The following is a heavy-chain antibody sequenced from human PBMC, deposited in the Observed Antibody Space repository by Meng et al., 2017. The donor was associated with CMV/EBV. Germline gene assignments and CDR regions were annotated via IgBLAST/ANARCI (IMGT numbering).Heavy chain of an antibody. CDR1: GYTFTSYG. J-gene: IGHJ6*02. CDR3: ARARVDDVLTGYLPQGDVHYYGMDV. V-gene: IGHV1-18*01. CDR2: ISAYNGNT. Sequence: ASVKVSCKTSGYTFTSYGITWVRQAPGQGLEWMGWISAYNGNTNYAQKLQGRVTMTTDTSTSTAYMDLRDLRFDDTAVYYCARARVDDVLTGYLPQGDVHYYGMDVWGLGTTVTVSS. D-gene: IGHD3-9*01.